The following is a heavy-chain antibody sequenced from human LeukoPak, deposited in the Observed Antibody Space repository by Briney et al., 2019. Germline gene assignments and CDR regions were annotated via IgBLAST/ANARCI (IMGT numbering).Heavy chain of an antibody. D-gene: IGHD6-13*01. CDR3: ARRSSSWYPSPFDP. CDR2: INHSGST. V-gene: IGHV4-34*01. Sequence: PSETLSLTCAAYGGSFSGYYWSWIRQPPGKGLEWIGEINHSGSTNYNPSLKSRVTISVDTSKNQFSLKLSSVTAADTAVYYCARRSSSWYPSPFDPWGQGTLVTVSS. J-gene: IGHJ5*02. CDR1: GGSFSGYY.